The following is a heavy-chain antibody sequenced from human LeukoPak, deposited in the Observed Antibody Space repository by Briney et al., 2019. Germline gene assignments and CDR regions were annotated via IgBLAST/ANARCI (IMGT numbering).Heavy chain of an antibody. CDR2: INQGGSDK. D-gene: IGHD1-14*01. V-gene: IGHV3-7*01. CDR3: TRDRSRAEDD. J-gene: IGHJ4*02. Sequence: GGSLRLSCAASGFTFSGHWLSWVRQAPGTGLEWVANINQGGSDKYYVDSVKGRFTISRDNANNLLYLQMNSLRGEDTAVYYCTRDRSRAEDDWGQGPLVTVSS. CDR1: GFTFSGHW.